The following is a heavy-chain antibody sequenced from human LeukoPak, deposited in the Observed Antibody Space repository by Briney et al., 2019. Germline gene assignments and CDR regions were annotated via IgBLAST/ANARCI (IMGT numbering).Heavy chain of an antibody. CDR3: TRTTPRGSLQWFRGRDYGMDV. CDR2: MNPNSGNT. V-gene: IGHV1-8*01. D-gene: IGHD3-10*01. J-gene: IGHJ6*02. CDR1: GYTFTSYD. Sequence: ASVKVSCKASGYTFTSYDINWVRQATGQGLEWMGWMNPNSGNTGYVQKFQGRVTMTRDTPISTAYMELSSLSSEDTAVYYCTRTTPRGSLQWFRGRDYGMDVWGQGTTVAVSS.